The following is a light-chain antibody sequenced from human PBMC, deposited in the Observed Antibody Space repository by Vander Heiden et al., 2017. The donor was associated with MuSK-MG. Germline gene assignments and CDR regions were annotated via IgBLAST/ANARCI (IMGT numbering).Light chain of an antibody. CDR2: DVT. V-gene: IGLV2-14*03. CDR3: TAYTSTIIVI. CDR1: SSAFGGYNY. J-gene: IGLJ2*01. Sequence: QSALTQPASVSGSPGPSLTISCTGTSSAFGGYNYVSWYQPHTGKAPKPTIYDVTVRLAGLSTRFSGSKSGNTASPTISGLQAEDDADYYCTAYTSTIIVIFGGGTKLTVL.